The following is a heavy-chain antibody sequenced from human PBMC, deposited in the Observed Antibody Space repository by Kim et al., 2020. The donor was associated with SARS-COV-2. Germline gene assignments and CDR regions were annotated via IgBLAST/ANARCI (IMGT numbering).Heavy chain of an antibody. V-gene: IGHV4-31*03. CDR2: IYYSGST. CDR1: GGSISSGGYY. D-gene: IGHD3-10*01. Sequence: SETLSLTCTVSGGSISSGGYYWSWIRQHPGKGLEWIGYIYYSGSTYYNPSLKSRVTISVDTSKNQFSLKLSSVTAADTAVYYCARGPIGIFLYGFDYWGQGTLVTVSS. CDR3: ARGPIGIFLYGFDY. J-gene: IGHJ4*02.